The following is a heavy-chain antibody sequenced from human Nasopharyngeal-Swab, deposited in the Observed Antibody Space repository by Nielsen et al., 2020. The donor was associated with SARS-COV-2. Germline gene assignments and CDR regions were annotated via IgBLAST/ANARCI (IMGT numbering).Heavy chain of an antibody. CDR2: ISSSSSYI. CDR1: GFTFSSYS. V-gene: IGHV3-21*01. CDR3: ARAKSIVGASYYYYGMDV. Sequence: GESLKISCAASGFTFSSYSMNRVRQAPGKGLEWVSSISSSSSYIYYADSVKGRFTISRDNAKNSLYLQMNSLRAEDTAVYYCARAKSIVGASYYYYGMDVWGQGTTVTVSS. J-gene: IGHJ6*02. D-gene: IGHD1-26*01.